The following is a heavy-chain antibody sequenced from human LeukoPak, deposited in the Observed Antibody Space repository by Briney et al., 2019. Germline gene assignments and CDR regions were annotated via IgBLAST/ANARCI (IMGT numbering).Heavy chain of an antibody. V-gene: IGHV1-8*02. Sequence: VASVKVSCKASGGTFSSYAISWVRQATGQGLEWMGWMNPNSGNTGYAQKFQGRVTMTRNTSISTAYMELSSLRSEDTAVYYCASGMGFGEFNFDYWGQGTLVTVSS. CDR1: GGTFSSYA. J-gene: IGHJ4*02. D-gene: IGHD3-10*01. CDR3: ASGMGFGEFNFDY. CDR2: MNPNSGNT.